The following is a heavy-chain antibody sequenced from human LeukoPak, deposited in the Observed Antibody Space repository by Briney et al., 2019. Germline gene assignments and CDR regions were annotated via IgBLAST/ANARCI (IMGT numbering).Heavy chain of an antibody. CDR2: ISGSGGST. J-gene: IGHJ3*02. D-gene: IGHD3-10*01. CDR3: AKYLVRGVILSSAFDI. V-gene: IGHV3-23*01. CDR1: GFTSSSYA. Sequence: GGSLRLSCAASGFTSSSYAMSWVRQAPGKGLEWVSAISGSGGSTYYADSVKGRFTISRDNSKNTLYLQMNSLRAEDTAVYYCAKYLVRGVILSSAFDIWGQGTMVTVSS.